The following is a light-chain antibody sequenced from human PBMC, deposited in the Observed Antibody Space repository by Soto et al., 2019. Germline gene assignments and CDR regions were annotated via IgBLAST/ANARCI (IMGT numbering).Light chain of an antibody. J-gene: IGKJ1*01. CDR2: GAS. CDR1: QSVSSSY. CDR3: QQYGSSGT. Sequence: EIVLTQSPGTLSLSPGERATLSCRASQSVSSSYLAWYQQKPGQAPRLLIWGASIRATGLPDRFSGSGSGTDFTLTISRLEPEDFAVYYCQQYGSSGTFGQGTKVDIK. V-gene: IGKV3-20*01.